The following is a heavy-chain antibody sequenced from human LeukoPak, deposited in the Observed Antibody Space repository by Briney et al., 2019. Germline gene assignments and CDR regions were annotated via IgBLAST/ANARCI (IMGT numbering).Heavy chain of an antibody. CDR3: ARDSAYRDILTGYGEFDY. CDR2: ISYDGSNK. J-gene: IGHJ4*02. Sequence: GRSLRLSCAASGFTFSSYAMHWVRQAPGKGLEWVAVISYDGSNKYYADSVKGRFTISRDNSKNTLYLQMNSLRAEDTAVYYCARDSAYRDILTGYGEFDYWGQGTLVTVSS. CDR1: GFTFSSYA. D-gene: IGHD3-9*01. V-gene: IGHV3-30*04.